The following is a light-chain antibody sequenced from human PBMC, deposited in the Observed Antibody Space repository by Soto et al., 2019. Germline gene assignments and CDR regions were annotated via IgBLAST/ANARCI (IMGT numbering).Light chain of an antibody. CDR2: DTS. CDR3: QQSSNWPRT. Sequence: ETVMTQSPGTLSVSLGERATLSCRSSQSVSIHLAWYQQKPGQPPRLLIYDTSTRATGIPARFSGSGSGTEFTLTISSLPSEDFAVYYCQQSSNWPRTFGHGTKVDTK. CDR1: QSVSIH. J-gene: IGKJ1*01. V-gene: IGKV3-15*01.